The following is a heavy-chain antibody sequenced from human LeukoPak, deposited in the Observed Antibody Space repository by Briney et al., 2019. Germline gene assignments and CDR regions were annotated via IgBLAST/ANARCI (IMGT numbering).Heavy chain of an antibody. Sequence: PGGSLRLSCAASGFTFTYYWMTWVRQAPGKGLEWVANINEDGSDKQYVDSVKGRFTISRDNAKNSLYLQMNSLRAEDTAVYYCASQVTIFGGGKYFDYWGQGTLVTVSS. V-gene: IGHV3-7*05. CDR1: GFTFTYYW. CDR3: ASQVTIFGGGKYFDY. J-gene: IGHJ4*02. D-gene: IGHD3-3*01. CDR2: INEDGSDK.